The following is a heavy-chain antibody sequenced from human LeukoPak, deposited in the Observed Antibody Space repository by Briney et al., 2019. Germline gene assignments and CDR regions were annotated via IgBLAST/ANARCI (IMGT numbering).Heavy chain of an antibody. J-gene: IGHJ6*03. V-gene: IGHV3-74*01. CDR3: ARDGGTFSIYYYYYYMDV. CDR2: INSDGSST. D-gene: IGHD2-15*01. Sequence: PGGSLRPSCAASGFTFSSYWMHWVRQAPGKGLVWVSRINSDGSSTSYADSVKGRFTISRDNAKNTLYLQMNSLRAEDTAVYYCARDGGTFSIYYYYYYMDVWGKGTTVTVSS. CDR1: GFTFSSYW.